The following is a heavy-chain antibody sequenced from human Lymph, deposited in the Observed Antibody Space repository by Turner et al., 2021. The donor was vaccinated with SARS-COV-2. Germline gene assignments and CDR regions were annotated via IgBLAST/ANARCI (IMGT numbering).Heavy chain of an antibody. CDR3: ARGSAGGDV. CDR2: IWYDGSNT. D-gene: IGHD6-13*01. CDR1: GFTFSSYG. V-gene: IGHV3-33*01. J-gene: IGHJ6*02. Sequence: QVQLVESGGGVVQPGRSLRLSCAASGFTFSSYGMHWVRQAPGKGLEWVAFIWYDGSNTYYADSAKGRFTISRDNSKNTLYLQMNSLRAEDTAVHYCARGSAGGDVWGQGTTVTVSS.